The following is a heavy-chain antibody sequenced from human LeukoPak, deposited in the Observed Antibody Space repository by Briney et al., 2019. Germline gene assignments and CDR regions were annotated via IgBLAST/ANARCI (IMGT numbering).Heavy chain of an antibody. Sequence: SETLSLTCTVSGGSISSGGYYWSWIRQHPGKGLEWIEYIYYSGSTYYNPSLKSRVTISVDTSKNQFSLKLSSVTAADTAVYYCASLLWFGESVDYWGQGTLVTVSS. CDR1: GGSISSGGYY. D-gene: IGHD3-10*01. CDR3: ASLLWFGESVDY. J-gene: IGHJ4*02. CDR2: IYYSGST. V-gene: IGHV4-31*03.